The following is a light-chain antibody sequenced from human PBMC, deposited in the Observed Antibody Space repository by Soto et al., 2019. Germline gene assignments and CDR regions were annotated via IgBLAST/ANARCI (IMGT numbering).Light chain of an antibody. Sequence: DIVMTQSPLSLPVTPGEPASISCRSSQSLLHSNGYNYLDWYLQKPGQSPQLLIYLGSNRASGVPDRFSGSGSGTDFTLKISRAEAEDVGVYYCMQALQTPRTFGQGTKLEIK. V-gene: IGKV2-28*01. CDR3: MQALQTPRT. CDR1: QSLLHSNGYNY. CDR2: LGS. J-gene: IGKJ2*01.